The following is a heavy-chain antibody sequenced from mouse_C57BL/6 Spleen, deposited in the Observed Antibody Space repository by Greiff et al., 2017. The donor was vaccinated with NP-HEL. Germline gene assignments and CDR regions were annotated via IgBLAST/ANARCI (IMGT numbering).Heavy chain of an antibody. Sequence: EVMLVESGGGLVQSGRSLRLSCATSGFTFSDFYMEWVRQAPGKGLEWIAASRNKANDYTTEYSASVKGRFIVSRDTSQSILYLQMNALRAEDTAIYYCARASIYDGYLYYFDYWGQGTTLTVSS. CDR1: GFTFSDFY. CDR2: SRNKANDYTT. CDR3: ARASIYDGYLYYFDY. D-gene: IGHD2-3*01. J-gene: IGHJ2*01. V-gene: IGHV7-1*01.